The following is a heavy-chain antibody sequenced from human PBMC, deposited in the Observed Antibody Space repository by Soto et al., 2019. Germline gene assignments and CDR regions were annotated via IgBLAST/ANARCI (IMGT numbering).Heavy chain of an antibody. CDR3: ARDLGYSYVY. V-gene: IGHV4-59*01. D-gene: IGHD5-18*01. Sequence: SETLSLTFTVSGGSISSYYWSWIRQPPGKGLEWIGYIYYSGSTNYNPSLKSRVTISVDTSKNQFSLKLSSVTAAETAVYYCARDLGYSYVYSGQGTLVTVSS. J-gene: IGHJ4*02. CDR1: GGSISSYY. CDR2: IYYSGST.